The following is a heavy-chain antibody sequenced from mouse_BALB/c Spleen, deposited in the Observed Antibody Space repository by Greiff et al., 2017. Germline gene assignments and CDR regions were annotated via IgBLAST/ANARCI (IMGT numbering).Heavy chain of an antibody. D-gene: IGHD2-1*01. J-gene: IGHJ3*01. V-gene: IGHV3-2*02. CDR2: ISYSGST. CDR3: ADGNFAWFAY. CDR1: GYSITSDYA. Sequence: EVKLMESGPGLVKPSQSLSLTCTVTGYSITSDYAWNWIRQFPGNKLEWMGYISYSGSTSYNPSLKSRISITRDTSKNQFFLQLNSVTTEDTATYYCADGNFAWFAYWGQGTLVTVSA.